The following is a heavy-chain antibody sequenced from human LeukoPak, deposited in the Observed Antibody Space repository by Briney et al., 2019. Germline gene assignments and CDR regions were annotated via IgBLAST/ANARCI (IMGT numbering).Heavy chain of an antibody. J-gene: IGHJ4*02. Sequence: PGGSLRLSCAASGFTFSNHYMDWVRQAPGKGLEWVAVISYDGSNKYYADSVKGRFTISRDNSKNTLYLQMNSLRAEDTAVYYCATHIRGYSGSYSGAMGVGDYWGQGTLVTVSS. CDR3: ATHIRGYSGSYSGAMGVGDY. CDR1: GFTFSNHY. V-gene: IGHV3-30*03. CDR2: ISYDGSNK. D-gene: IGHD1-26*01.